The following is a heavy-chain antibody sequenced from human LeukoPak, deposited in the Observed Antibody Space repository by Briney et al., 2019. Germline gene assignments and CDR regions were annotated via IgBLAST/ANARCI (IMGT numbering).Heavy chain of an antibody. D-gene: IGHD2-15*01. CDR3: GGSVVDYYYYYMDV. CDR2: IRYDGSNK. J-gene: IGHJ6*03. V-gene: IGHV3-30*02. CDR1: GFTFSSYG. Sequence: PGGSLRLSCAASGFTFSSYGMHWVRQAPGKGLEWVAFIRYDGSNKYYADSVKGRFTISRDNSKNTLYLQMNSLRAEDTAVYYCGGSVVDYYYYYMDVWGKGTTVTVSS.